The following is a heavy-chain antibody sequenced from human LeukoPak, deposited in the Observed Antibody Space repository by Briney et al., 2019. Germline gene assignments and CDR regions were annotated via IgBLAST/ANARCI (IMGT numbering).Heavy chain of an antibody. D-gene: IGHD2-21*01. Sequence: ASVTVSCKASGYTFTNYYMHWVRQAPGQGLEWMGIINPSGGSTNYAQKFQGRVTMTRDTSTSTVYMELSSLRSEDTAVYYCARDESISILWWWGQGTLVTVSS. CDR2: INPSGGST. V-gene: IGHV1-46*01. CDR3: ARDESISILWW. J-gene: IGHJ1*01. CDR1: GYTFTNYY.